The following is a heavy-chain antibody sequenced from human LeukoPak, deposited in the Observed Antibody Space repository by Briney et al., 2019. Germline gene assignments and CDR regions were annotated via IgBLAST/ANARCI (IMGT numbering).Heavy chain of an antibody. Sequence: GASVKVSCKASGYTFTGYYMHWVRQAPGQGLVWMGWINPNSGGTNYAQKFQGWVTMTRDTSISTAYMELSRLRSDDTAVYYCARGSNVCRGYRLNWFDPWGQGTLVTVSS. CDR1: GYTFTGYY. J-gene: IGHJ5*02. CDR3: ARGSNVCRGYRLNWFDP. V-gene: IGHV1-2*04. D-gene: IGHD3-16*02. CDR2: INPNSGGT.